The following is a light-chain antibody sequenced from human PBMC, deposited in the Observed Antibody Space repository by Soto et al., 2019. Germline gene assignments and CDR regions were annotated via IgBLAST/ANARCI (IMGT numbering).Light chain of an antibody. CDR2: GAS. CDR3: PTYGTSPSPT. V-gene: IGKV3-20*01. CDR1: QRVTSSY. J-gene: IGKJ1*01. Sequence: ETVLTQSPGTLSLSPGERATLSCRASQRVTSSYLAWYQQKPGQPPRLLIYGASSRATGIPDRFSGSGYGTEFTRTISRLPPEDFPVYYCPTYGTSPSPTLRQGTTAEIK.